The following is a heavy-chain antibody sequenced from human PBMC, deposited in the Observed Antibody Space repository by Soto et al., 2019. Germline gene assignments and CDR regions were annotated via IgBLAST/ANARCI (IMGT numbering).Heavy chain of an antibody. CDR1: GGSISSGGYY. V-gene: IGHV4-31*03. J-gene: IGHJ6*02. CDR2: IYYSGST. Sequence: TLSLTCTVSGGSISSGGYYWICIRQHPGKGLEWIGYIYYSGSTYYNPSLKSRVTISVDTSKNQFSLKLSSVTAADTAVYYCARDHLLLYGMDVWGQGTTVTVSS. D-gene: IGHD3-10*01. CDR3: ARDHLLLYGMDV.